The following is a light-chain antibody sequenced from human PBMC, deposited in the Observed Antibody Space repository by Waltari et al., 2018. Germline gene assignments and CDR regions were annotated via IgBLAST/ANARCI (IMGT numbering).Light chain of an antibody. CDR1: QSVSSN. CDR2: GAS. V-gene: IGKV3-15*01. CDR3: QQYYDWPPLT. Sequence: EVIMTQSPATLSVSPGERATLSCRASQSVSSNLAWYQQKPGQAPRLLIYGASTRATGIPARFSGSGSGTEFTLTISSPQSEDFAVYYCQQYYDWPPLTFGGGTNVEIK. J-gene: IGKJ4*01.